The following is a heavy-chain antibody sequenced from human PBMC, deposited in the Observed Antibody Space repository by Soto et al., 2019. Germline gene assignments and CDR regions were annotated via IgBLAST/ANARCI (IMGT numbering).Heavy chain of an antibody. CDR3: AKDSSGPLSWYYFDY. Sequence: PGGSLRLSCAASGFTFSSYWMSWVRQAPGKGLEWVANIKQDGSEKYYVDSVKGRFTISRDNAKNSLYLQMNSLRAEDTAVYYCAKDSSGPLSWYYFDYWGQGTLVTVSS. CDR2: IKQDGSEK. V-gene: IGHV3-7*04. D-gene: IGHD3-22*01. J-gene: IGHJ4*02. CDR1: GFTFSSYW.